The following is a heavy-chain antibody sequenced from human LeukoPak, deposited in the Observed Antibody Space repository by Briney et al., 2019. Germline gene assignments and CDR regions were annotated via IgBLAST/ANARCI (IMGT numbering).Heavy chain of an antibody. D-gene: IGHD2-21*02. J-gene: IGHJ1*01. Sequence: KPSETLSLTCSVSGASISSPDFYWNWMRQSPGKGLEWVGSIYYSGNTYYNPSLESRVTISLDTSNNYLSLRMNSVSATDTAVYYCARGAMTAKRGEHWGRGTLVSVSS. CDR1: GASISSPDFY. CDR2: IYYSGNT. CDR3: ARGAMTAKRGEH. V-gene: IGHV4-39*02.